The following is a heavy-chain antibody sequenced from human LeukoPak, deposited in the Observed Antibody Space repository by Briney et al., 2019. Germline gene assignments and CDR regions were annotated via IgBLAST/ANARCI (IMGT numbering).Heavy chain of an antibody. Sequence: GGSLRLSCAASGFTFSSYSMNWVRQAPGKGLEWVSSISSSSSYIYYADSVKGRFTISRDNAKNSLYLQMNSLRAEDTAVYYCARVYYDSSGYYQLDYWGQGTLVTASS. J-gene: IGHJ4*02. CDR2: ISSSSSYI. D-gene: IGHD3-22*01. V-gene: IGHV3-21*01. CDR3: ARVYYDSSGYYQLDY. CDR1: GFTFSSYS.